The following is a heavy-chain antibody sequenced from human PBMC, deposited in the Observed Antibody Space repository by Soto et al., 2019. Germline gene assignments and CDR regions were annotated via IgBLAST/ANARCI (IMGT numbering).Heavy chain of an antibody. CDR1: GGSFSGYY. Sequence: QVQLQQWGAGLLKPSKTLSLTCAVYGGSFSGYYWSWIRQPPGKGLEWIGEINHSGSTNYNPSLKSRVTISVDTSKNQFSLKLSSVTAADTAVYYCARGLGRYYYGSGSPRTGNWFDPWGQGTLVTVSS. J-gene: IGHJ5*02. CDR3: ARGLGRYYYGSGSPRTGNWFDP. CDR2: INHSGST. D-gene: IGHD3-10*01. V-gene: IGHV4-34*01.